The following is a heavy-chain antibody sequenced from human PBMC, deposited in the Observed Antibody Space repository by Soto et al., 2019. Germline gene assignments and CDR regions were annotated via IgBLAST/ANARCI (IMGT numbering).Heavy chain of an antibody. V-gene: IGHV1-8*01. Sequence: GASVKVSCKASGYTFTSYDINWVRQATGQGLEWMGWMNPNSGNTGYAQKFQGRVTMTRNTSISTAYMELSSLRSEDTAVYYCARVITIFGVVIIRAYYYGMDVWGQGTTVTVS. CDR3: ARVITIFGVVIIRAYYYGMDV. D-gene: IGHD3-3*01. J-gene: IGHJ6*02. CDR2: MNPNSGNT. CDR1: GYTFTSYD.